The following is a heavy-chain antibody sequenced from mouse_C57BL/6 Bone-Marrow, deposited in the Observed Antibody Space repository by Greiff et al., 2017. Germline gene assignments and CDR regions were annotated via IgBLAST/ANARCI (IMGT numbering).Heavy chain of an antibody. V-gene: IGHV1-62-2*01. D-gene: IGHD1-1*01. CDR3: ARHSLYYYGSRGYYAMDY. J-gene: IGHJ4*01. Sequence: QVQLQQSGAELVKPGASVKLSCKASGYTFTEYTIHWVKQRSGQGLEWIGWFYPGSGSIKYNEKFKDKATLTADKSSSTVYMELSRLTSEDSSVYFCARHSLYYYGSRGYYAMDYWGQGTSVTVSS. CDR2: FYPGSGSI. CDR1: GYTFTEYT.